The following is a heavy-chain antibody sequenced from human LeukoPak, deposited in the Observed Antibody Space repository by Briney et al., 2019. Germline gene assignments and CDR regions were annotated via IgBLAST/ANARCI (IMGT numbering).Heavy chain of an antibody. CDR1: GFTFSSYS. V-gene: IGHV3-21*01. Sequence: GSLRLSCAASGFTFSSYSMNWVRQAPGKGLEWVSSISSSSSYIYYADSVKGRFTISRDNAKNSLYLQMNSLRAEDTAVYYCARGNYGDYEDAFDIWGQGTMVTVSS. CDR2: ISSSSSYI. D-gene: IGHD4-17*01. CDR3: ARGNYGDYEDAFDI. J-gene: IGHJ3*02.